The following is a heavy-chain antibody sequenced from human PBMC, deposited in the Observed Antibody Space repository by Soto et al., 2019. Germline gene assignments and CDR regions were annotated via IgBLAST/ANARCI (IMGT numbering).Heavy chain of an antibody. Sequence: LSLTCTVSGGSMSRGDYYWSWIRQPPGKGLEWIGFIYHTGSTYYSPSLKNRVTISVDTSKNQFSLKLSSVTAADTAVYYCARHIPYYYDSSGLRGWFDPWGQGTLVTVSS. CDR3: ARHIPYYYDSSGLRGWFDP. D-gene: IGHD3-22*01. J-gene: IGHJ5*02. V-gene: IGHV4-30-4*01. CDR1: GGSMSRGDYY. CDR2: IYHTGST.